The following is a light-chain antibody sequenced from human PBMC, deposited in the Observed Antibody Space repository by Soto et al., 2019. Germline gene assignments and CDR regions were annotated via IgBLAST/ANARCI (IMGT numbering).Light chain of an antibody. CDR3: SSYTSSSTVV. V-gene: IGLV2-14*01. J-gene: IGLJ2*01. Sequence: QSALTQPASVSGSPGQSITISCTGTSSDVGGYNYVSWYQQPPDKAPKLMIYDVTNRPSGVSNRFSGSKSGNTASLTISGLRAEDEADYYCSSYTSSSTVVFGGGTKLTVL. CDR1: SSDVGGYNY. CDR2: DVT.